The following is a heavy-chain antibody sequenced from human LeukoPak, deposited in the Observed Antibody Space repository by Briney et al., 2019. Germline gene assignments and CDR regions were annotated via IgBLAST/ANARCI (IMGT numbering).Heavy chain of an antibody. CDR3: AKDAQDYYDSSGYHY. Sequence: GGSLRLSCAASGFTFSNYPMHWVRQAPGKGLEWVSSISSSSSYIYYADSVKGRFTISRDNSKNTLYLQMNSLRAEDTAVYYCAKDAQDYYDSSGYHYWGQGTLVTVSS. D-gene: IGHD3-22*01. CDR2: ISSSSSYI. V-gene: IGHV3-21*04. J-gene: IGHJ4*02. CDR1: GFTFSNYP.